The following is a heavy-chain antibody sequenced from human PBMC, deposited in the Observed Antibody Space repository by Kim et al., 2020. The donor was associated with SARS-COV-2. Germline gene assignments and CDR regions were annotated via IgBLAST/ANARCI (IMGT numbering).Heavy chain of an antibody. V-gene: IGHV4-59*01. Sequence: PSLKSRVTISLDTSKNQFALKLSSVTTADTAMYYCARALYGSSWYYCDRWGQGTLVTVSS. J-gene: IGHJ4*02. CDR3: ARALYGSSWYYCDR. D-gene: IGHD6-13*01.